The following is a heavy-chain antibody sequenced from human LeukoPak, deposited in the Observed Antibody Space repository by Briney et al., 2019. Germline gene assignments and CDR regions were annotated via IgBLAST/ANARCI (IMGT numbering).Heavy chain of an antibody. CDR3: ARDYHYYDSSGYFDAFDI. CDR2: IYSGGST. D-gene: IGHD3-22*01. J-gene: IGHJ3*02. Sequence: PGGSLRLSCAASKFTFRTYAMSWVRQAPGKGLEWVSFIYSGGSTYYADSVKGRFTISKDNSKDTLYLQMNSLRAEDTAVYYCARDYHYYDSSGYFDAFDIWGQGTMVTVSS. V-gene: IGHV3-66*01. CDR1: KFTFRTYA.